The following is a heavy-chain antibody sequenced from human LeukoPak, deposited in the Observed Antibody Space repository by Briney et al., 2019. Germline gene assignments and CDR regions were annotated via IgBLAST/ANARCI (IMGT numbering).Heavy chain of an antibody. Sequence: GGSVRLSCVVSGVTITGYWMSWVRQAPGKGLEWVANIKQDGSEKNYVDAVKGRFTISRDNAKKSVYLQMNSLRAEDTAVYYCARVQLTIFGAPPAIYYYYMDVWGKGTTVTVSS. CDR1: GVTITGYW. CDR3: ARVQLTIFGAPPAIYYYYMDV. D-gene: IGHD3-3*01. J-gene: IGHJ6*03. V-gene: IGHV3-7*01. CDR2: IKQDGSEK.